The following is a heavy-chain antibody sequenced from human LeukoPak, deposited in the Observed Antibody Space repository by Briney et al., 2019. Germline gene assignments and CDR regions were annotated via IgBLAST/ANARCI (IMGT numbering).Heavy chain of an antibody. CDR3: ARVTSSSSLDY. Sequence: SETLSLTCTVSGGSISSYYWSWTRQPPGKGLEWIGYIYYSGSTNYNPSLKSRVTISVDTSKNQFSLKLSSVTAADTAVYYCARVTSSSSLDYWGQGTLVTVSS. V-gene: IGHV4-59*01. D-gene: IGHD6-6*01. CDR1: GGSISSYY. CDR2: IYYSGST. J-gene: IGHJ4*02.